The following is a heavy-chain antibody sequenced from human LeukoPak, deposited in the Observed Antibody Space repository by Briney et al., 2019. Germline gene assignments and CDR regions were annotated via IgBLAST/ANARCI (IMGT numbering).Heavy chain of an antibody. CDR1: GFTFSSYG. V-gene: IGHV3-23*01. D-gene: IGHD3-9*01. CDR3: KQKTAYDILGAAFDI. J-gene: IGHJ3*02. CDR2: ISGSGGST. Sequence: TGGSLRLSCAASGFTFSSYGMSWVRQAPGKGREWVSAISGSGGSTYYADSVKGRFTISRDNSKNTLYLQMNSLRAEDTAVYFFKQKTAYDILGAAFDIWGQGTMVTVSS.